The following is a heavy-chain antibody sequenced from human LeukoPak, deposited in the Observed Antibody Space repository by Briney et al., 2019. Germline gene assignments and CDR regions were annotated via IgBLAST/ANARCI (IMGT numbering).Heavy chain of an antibody. D-gene: IGHD3-22*01. CDR1: GYTFTGYY. J-gene: IGHJ5*02. V-gene: IGHV1-2*02. Sequence: ASVKVSCKASGYTFTGYYMHWVRQAPGQGLEWMGWINPDNGGTNYAQKFQGRVTMTGDTSITTTYMELSSLTSDDTAVYYCTRTYHSSGYTWFDPWGQGTVVTVSS. CDR2: INPDNGGT. CDR3: TRTYHSSGYTWFDP.